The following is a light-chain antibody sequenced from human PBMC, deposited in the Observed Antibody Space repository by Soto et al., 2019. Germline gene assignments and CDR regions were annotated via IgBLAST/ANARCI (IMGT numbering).Light chain of an antibody. CDR3: QQYNDWPPYT. V-gene: IGKV3-15*01. Sequence: EIVMTQSPATLSVSPGERATLSCRASQSVSSNLACHQQKPGQAPRLLIYGASTRATGIPARFSGSGSGTEFTLTISSLQSEDFAVYYCQQYNDWPPYTFGQGTKVDIK. CDR2: GAS. J-gene: IGKJ2*01. CDR1: QSVSSN.